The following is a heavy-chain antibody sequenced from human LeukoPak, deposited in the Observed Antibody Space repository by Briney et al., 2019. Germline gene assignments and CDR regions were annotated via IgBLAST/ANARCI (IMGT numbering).Heavy chain of an antibody. CDR2: ISSSSSYI. V-gene: IGHV3-21*01. CDR3: ARDTPASQVNGFDI. D-gene: IGHD3-22*01. CDR1: GFTFSSYS. J-gene: IGHJ3*02. Sequence: GGSLRLSCAASGFTFSSYSMNWVRQAPGKGLEWVSSISSSSSYIYYADSVKGRFTISRDNAKNSLYLQMNSLRAEDTAVYYCARDTPASQVNGFDIWGQGTMVTVSS.